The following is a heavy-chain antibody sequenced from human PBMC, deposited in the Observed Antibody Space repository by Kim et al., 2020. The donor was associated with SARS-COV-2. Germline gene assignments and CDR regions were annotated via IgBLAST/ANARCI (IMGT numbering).Heavy chain of an antibody. J-gene: IGHJ4*01. CDR3: ARGRFQGDSSGWPRYFDY. CDR1: GGSFSGYY. Sequence: SETLSLTCAVYGGSFSGYYWSWIRQPPGKGLEWIGEINHSGSTNYNPSLKSRVTISVDTSKNQFSLKLSSVTAADTAVYYCARGRFQGDSSGWPRYFDY. D-gene: IGHD6-19*01. V-gene: IGHV4-34*01. CDR2: INHSGST.